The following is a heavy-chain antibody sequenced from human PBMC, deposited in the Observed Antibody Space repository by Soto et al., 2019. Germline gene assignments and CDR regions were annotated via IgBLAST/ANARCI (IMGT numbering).Heavy chain of an antibody. CDR3: AKDHLKGVANSYYYYGMDV. D-gene: IGHD5-12*01. CDR2: ISYDGSNK. J-gene: IGHJ6*02. CDR1: GFTFSSYG. Sequence: HPGGSLRLSCAASGFTFSSYGMHWVRQAPGKGLEWVAVISYDGSNKYYADSVKGRFTISRDNSKNTLYLQMNSLRAEDTAVYYCAKDHLKGVANSYYYYGMDVWGQGTTVTVSS. V-gene: IGHV3-30*18.